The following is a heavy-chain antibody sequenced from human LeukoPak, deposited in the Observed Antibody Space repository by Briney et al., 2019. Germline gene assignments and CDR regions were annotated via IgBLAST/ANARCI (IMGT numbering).Heavy chain of an antibody. D-gene: IGHD1-7*01. CDR3: ARLITGTTTAFDI. J-gene: IGHJ3*02. V-gene: IGHV4-4*07. Sequence: SETLSLTCSVSGGSISGYYWTWLRQPAGKGLEWVGRVYTSGSTHYNPSLKTRLTMSVDTSKNQFSLKLSSVTDADTAVYYCARLITGTTTAFDIWGQGTRITVSS. CDR2: VYTSGST. CDR1: GGSISGYY.